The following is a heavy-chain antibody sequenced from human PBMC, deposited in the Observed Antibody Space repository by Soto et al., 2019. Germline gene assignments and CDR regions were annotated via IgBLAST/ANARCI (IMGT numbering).Heavy chain of an antibody. V-gene: IGHV3-23*01. CDR1: GFTFSSYA. CDR2: ISGSGGST. D-gene: IGHD3-3*01. J-gene: IGHJ4*02. Sequence: VQLLESGGGLVQPGGSLRLSCAASGFTFSSYAMSWVRQAPGKGLEWVSAISGSGGSTYYADSVKGRFTISRDNSKNTLYLQMNSLRAEDTAVYYCAKDSDDFWSGPYYFDYWGQGTLVTVSS. CDR3: AKDSDDFWSGPYYFDY.